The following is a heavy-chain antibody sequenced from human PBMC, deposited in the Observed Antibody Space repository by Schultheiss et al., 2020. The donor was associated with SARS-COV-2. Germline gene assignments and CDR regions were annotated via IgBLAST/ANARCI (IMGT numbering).Heavy chain of an antibody. D-gene: IGHD1-26*01. V-gene: IGHV1-18*01. CDR3: ARSLRSGSYCEFDY. CDR1: GGTFTSYG. Sequence: ASVKVSCKASGGTFTSYGISWVRQAPGQGLEWMGWISAYNGNTNYAQKLQGRVTMTTDTSTSTAYMELRSLRSDDTAVYYCARSLRSGSYCEFDYWGQGTLVTVSS. CDR2: ISAYNGNT. J-gene: IGHJ4*02.